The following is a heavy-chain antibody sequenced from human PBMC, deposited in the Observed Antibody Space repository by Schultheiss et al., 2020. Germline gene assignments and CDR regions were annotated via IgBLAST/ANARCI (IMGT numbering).Heavy chain of an antibody. CDR1: GFTFSSYD. J-gene: IGHJ6*02. CDR2: IGTAGDT. CDR3: VRRSPLGLDV. V-gene: IGHV3-13*01. Sequence: GGSLRLSCAASGFTFSSYDMHWVRQATGKGLEWVSAIGTAGDTYYPGSVKGRFTISRDNSKNTLYLQMNSLTADDTAKYYCVRRSPLGLDVWGQGTMVTVSS.